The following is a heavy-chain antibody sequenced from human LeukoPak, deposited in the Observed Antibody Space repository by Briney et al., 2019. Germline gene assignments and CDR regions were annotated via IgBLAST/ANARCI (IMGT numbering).Heavy chain of an antibody. V-gene: IGHV2-5*02. CDR2: IYWDDDK. D-gene: IGHD1/OR15-1a*01. CDR1: GFSLYSSGVG. J-gene: IGHJ4*02. CDR3: AHRRPGHLTGWDNSYFDN. Sequence: SGPTLVNPTQTLTLTCTFSGFSLYSSGVGVGWIRQPPGRALEWLAVIYWDDDKRYNPSLRSRLTMSKDASKSQVFLVMSNMDPVDTATYYCAHRRPGHLTGWDNSYFDNWGPGTLVTVSS.